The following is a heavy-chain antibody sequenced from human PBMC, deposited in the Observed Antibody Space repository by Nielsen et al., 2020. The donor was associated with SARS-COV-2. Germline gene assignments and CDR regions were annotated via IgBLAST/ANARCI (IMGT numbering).Heavy chain of an antibody. Sequence: SETLSLTCSVSGASIRSGSYYWSWVRQPAGKGLEWIGRIYPSGTTNYSPSLRSRVTLLLDTSANQFSLRLSSVSAADTAVYYCARGRDYYHVSGFYGFYHGMDVWGRGTTVTVSS. J-gene: IGHJ6*02. CDR1: GASIRSGSYY. CDR2: IYPSGTT. CDR3: ARGRDYYHVSGFYGFYHGMDV. V-gene: IGHV4-61*02. D-gene: IGHD3-22*01.